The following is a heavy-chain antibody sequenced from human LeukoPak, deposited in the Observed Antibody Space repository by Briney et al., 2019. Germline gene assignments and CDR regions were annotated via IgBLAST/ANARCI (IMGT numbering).Heavy chain of an antibody. V-gene: IGHV4-39*01. CDR2: MHYSGST. CDR1: GGSISSGLYY. J-gene: IGHJ4*02. CDR3: AKNDRGRPADY. D-gene: IGHD1-26*01. Sequence: SETLSLTCSVSGGSISSGLYYWSWIRQPPGKGLEWIVSMHYSGSTYYNPSLKCRVTISVDTSKNQYSLRLLSVTAADTSVYYCAKNDRGRPADYWGQGTLVTVSS.